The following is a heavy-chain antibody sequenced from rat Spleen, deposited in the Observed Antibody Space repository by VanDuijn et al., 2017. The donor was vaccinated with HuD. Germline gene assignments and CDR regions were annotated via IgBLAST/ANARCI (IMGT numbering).Heavy chain of an antibody. D-gene: IGHD1-6*01. CDR1: GFTFSDYY. CDR2: ISYDGSST. Sequence: EVQLVESDGALVQPGRSLKLSCAASGFTFSDYYMAWVRQAPTKGLEWVATISYDGSSTYYRDSVKGRFTISRDNAESTLYLQMDSLRSEATATYYCASLMYTPDYLGVMDVWGQGASVTVSS. V-gene: IGHV5-29*01. J-gene: IGHJ4*01. CDR3: ASLMYTPDYLGVMDV.